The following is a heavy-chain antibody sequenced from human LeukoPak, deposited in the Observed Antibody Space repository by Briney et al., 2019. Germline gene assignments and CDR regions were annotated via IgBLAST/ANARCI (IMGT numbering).Heavy chain of an antibody. CDR2: ISSSGNTI. CDR3: ARDKTDYYDSSGYYYPDAFDI. CDR1: GFTFSSYE. J-gene: IGHJ3*02. Sequence: PGGSLRLSCAASGFTFSSYEMNWVRQAPGKGLEWVSYISSSGNTIYYADSVKGRFTISRDNAKNSLYLQMNSLRAEDTAVYYCARDKTDYYDSSGYYYPDAFDIWGQGTMVTVSS. D-gene: IGHD3-22*01. V-gene: IGHV3-48*03.